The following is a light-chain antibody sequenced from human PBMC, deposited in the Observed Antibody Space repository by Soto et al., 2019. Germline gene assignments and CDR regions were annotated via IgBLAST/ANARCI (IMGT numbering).Light chain of an antibody. CDR3: QQYNNWPWT. Sequence: EIVMTQSPATLSVSPGERATLSCRASQSVRNNLAWYQQKPGQAPRLVIYGASTRASGIPARFSGSGSETEITLTISSLQSEDFAVYYCQQYNNWPWTFGQGTKGDIK. J-gene: IGKJ1*01. CDR1: QSVRNN. V-gene: IGKV3-15*01. CDR2: GAS.